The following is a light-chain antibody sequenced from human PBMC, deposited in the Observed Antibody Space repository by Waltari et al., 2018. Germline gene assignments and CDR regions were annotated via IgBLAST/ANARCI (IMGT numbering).Light chain of an antibody. CDR1: QSIDSW. Sequence: IQMPQSPSTLSAFVGDRVPITCRASQSIDSWLAWYQQKPGKAPKVLIYKASILESGVPSRFSGSGSGTEFSLTISSLQPDDFATYYCQQYYSVTWTFGRGTRVEVK. J-gene: IGKJ1*01. V-gene: IGKV1-5*03. CDR2: KAS. CDR3: QQYYSVTWT.